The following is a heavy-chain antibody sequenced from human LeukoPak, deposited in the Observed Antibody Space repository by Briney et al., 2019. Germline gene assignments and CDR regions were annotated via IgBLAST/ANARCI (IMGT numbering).Heavy chain of an antibody. V-gene: IGHV4-39*07. J-gene: IGHJ4*02. CDR1: GGSIRSTTYY. Sequence: SETLSLTCSVSGGSIRSTTYYWGWIRQPPGKGLEWIGSIYYSGNTYYSPFLMSRVTISVDTSKNQFSLKLSSVTAADTAAYYCARGQRAEQQREPHFDYWGQGTLVTVSS. D-gene: IGHD6-13*01. CDR3: ARGQRAEQQREPHFDY. CDR2: IYYSGNT.